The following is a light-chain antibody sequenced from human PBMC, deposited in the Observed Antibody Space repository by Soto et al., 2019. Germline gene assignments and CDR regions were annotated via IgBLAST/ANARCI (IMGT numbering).Light chain of an antibody. CDR2: GAS. CDR1: QSVSSSY. V-gene: IGKV3-15*01. J-gene: IGKJ1*01. Sequence: EIVLTQSPGTLSLSPGERATLSCRASQSVSSSYLAWYQQKPGQAPRLLIYGASNRATGVSARFSGSGSGTEFTFTVSSLQSEDFAVYYCLQYNNWVPTFGQGTKVDNK. CDR3: LQYNNWVPT.